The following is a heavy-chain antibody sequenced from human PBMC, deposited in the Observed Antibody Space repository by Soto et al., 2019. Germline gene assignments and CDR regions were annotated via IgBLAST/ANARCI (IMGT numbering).Heavy chain of an antibody. CDR3: ARENGDYDILTDYYPYYYYGMDV. V-gene: IGHV1-46*01. J-gene: IGHJ6*02. CDR2: INPSGGRT. D-gene: IGHD3-9*01. CDR1: GYTFTGYY. Sequence: QVQLEQSGAEVKKPGASVKVSCKASGYTFTGYYVHWVRQAPGPGLEWLGIINPSGGRTSYAQTLQGRITVTRDTSTSTVYMQLSSLRSEDTAVYYCARENGDYDILTDYYPYYYYGMDVWGQGTTVTVSS.